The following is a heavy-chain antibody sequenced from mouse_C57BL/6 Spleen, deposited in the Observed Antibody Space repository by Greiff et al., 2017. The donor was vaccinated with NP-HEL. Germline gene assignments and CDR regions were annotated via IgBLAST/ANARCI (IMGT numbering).Heavy chain of an antibody. CDR1: GYAFSSYW. CDR2: IYPGDGDT. CDR3: ARAMIKDYFDY. D-gene: IGHD2-4*01. J-gene: IGHJ2*01. Sequence: VQLQESGAELVKPGASVKISCKASGYAFSSYWMNWVKQRPGKGLEWIGQIYPGDGDTNYNGKFKGKATLTADKSSSTAYMQLSSLTSEDSAVYFCARAMIKDYFDYWGQGTTLTVSS. V-gene: IGHV1-80*01.